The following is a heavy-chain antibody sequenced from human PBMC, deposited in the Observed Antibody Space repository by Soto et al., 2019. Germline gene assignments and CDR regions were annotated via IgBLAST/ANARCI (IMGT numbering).Heavy chain of an antibody. Sequence: QVQLQESGPGLVKPSQTLSLTCTVSGGSISSGDYYWSWIRQHPGKGLEWIGYIYYSGSTYYNPSLKSRVTISGDTSKNQFSLKLSAVTAADTAVYYCARSAADQIFYLISDWFDPWGQGTLVTVSS. CDR3: ARSAADQIFYLISDWFDP. V-gene: IGHV4-31*03. J-gene: IGHJ5*02. CDR2: IYYSGST. CDR1: GGSISSGDYY. D-gene: IGHD3-3*01.